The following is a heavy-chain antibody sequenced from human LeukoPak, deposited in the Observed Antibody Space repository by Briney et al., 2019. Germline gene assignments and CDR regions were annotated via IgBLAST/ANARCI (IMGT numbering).Heavy chain of an antibody. D-gene: IGHD2-8*01. CDR1: GGSFSGYS. CDR3: ARGAYLNASDI. CDR2: IYHSGST. J-gene: IGHJ3*02. V-gene: IGHV4-34*01. Sequence: SETLSLTCAVYGGSFSGYSWSWIRQPPGKALEWIGYIYHSGSTNYKPSLNSRVTISVDRSKNQFSLKLSSVTAADTAVYYCARGAYLNASDIWGQGTMVTVSS.